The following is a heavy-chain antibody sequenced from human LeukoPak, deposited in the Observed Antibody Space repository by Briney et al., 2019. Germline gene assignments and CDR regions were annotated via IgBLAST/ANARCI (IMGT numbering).Heavy chain of an antibody. CDR3: AKAGSGSYYGYFDY. J-gene: IGHJ4*02. D-gene: IGHD1-26*01. CDR2: ISYDGSNK. V-gene: IGHV3-30-3*01. CDR1: GFTFSSYA. Sequence: PGGSLRLSCAASGFTFSSYAMHWVHQAPGKGLEWVAVISYDGSNKYYADSVKGRFTISRDNSKNTLYLQMNSLRAEDTAVYYCAKAGSGSYYGYFDYWGQGTLVTVSS.